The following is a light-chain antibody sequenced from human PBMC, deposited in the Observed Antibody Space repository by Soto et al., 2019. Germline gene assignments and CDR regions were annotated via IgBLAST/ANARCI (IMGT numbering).Light chain of an antibody. CDR3: QQYGSSPRT. CDR2: GAS. CDR1: QSVSSSY. J-gene: IGKJ1*01. Sequence: EIVLTQSPGTLSLSPGERATLSCRASQSVSSSYLAWYQQKPGQAPRLLIYGASSRATGIPDRFSGSGSGTDFTLTISRLEREDFAVYYCQQYGSSPRTCGQGDKVEIK. V-gene: IGKV3-20*01.